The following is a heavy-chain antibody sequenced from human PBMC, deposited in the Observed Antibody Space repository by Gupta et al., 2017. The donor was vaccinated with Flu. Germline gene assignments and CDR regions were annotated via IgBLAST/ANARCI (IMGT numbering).Heavy chain of an antibody. J-gene: IGHJ3*02. CDR3: AKDIGLSGDGFDI. D-gene: IGHD3-10*01. V-gene: IGHV3-9*01. CDR2: ISWNSCSI. Sequence: VRQAPGKGLEWVSGISWNSCSIGYADSVKGRFTISRDNAKNSLYLQMNSLRAEDTAFYYCAKDIGLSGDGFDIWGQGTMVTVSS.